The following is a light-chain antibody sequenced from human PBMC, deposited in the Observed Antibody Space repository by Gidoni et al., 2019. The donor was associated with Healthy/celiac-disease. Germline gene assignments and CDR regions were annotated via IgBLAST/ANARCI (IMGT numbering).Light chain of an antibody. J-gene: IGKJ1*01. Sequence: DIHMTQSPSSLSASVGDRVTITCGASQSISSYLNWYQQKPGKAPKLLIYAASSLQSGVPSRFSGSGSGTDFTLTISSLQPEDFATYYCQQSYSTPRTFGQGTKVEIK. V-gene: IGKV1-39*01. CDR1: QSISSY. CDR3: QQSYSTPRT. CDR2: AAS.